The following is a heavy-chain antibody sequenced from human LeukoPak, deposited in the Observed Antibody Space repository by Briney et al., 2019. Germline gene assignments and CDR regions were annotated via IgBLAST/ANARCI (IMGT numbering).Heavy chain of an antibody. D-gene: IGHD3-22*01. J-gene: IGHJ5*02. V-gene: IGHV1-8*02. CDR1: GYTFTSYD. CDR2: MNPNSGNT. Sequence: ASVKVSCKASGYTFTSYDINWVRQATGQGLEWMGWMNPNSGNTGSAQKFQGRVTMTRNTSISTAYMELSSLRSEDTALYYCARGNYYDSSGLSSRGFDLWGQGTQVTVSS. CDR3: ARGNYYDSSGLSSRGFDL.